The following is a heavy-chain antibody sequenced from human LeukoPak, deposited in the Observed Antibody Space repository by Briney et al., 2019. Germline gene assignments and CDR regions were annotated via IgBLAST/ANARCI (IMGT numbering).Heavy chain of an antibody. CDR3: ARVADLVGGHYFDY. CDR2: IYSGGST. CDR1: GFTVSSNY. J-gene: IGHJ4*02. Sequence: GGSLRLSCAASGFTVSSNYMSWVRQAPGKGLEWVSVIYSGGSTYYADSVTGRFTISRDNSKNTLYLQMNSLRAEDTAVYYCARVADLVGGHYFDYWGQGTLVTVSS. V-gene: IGHV3-53*01. D-gene: IGHD1-26*01.